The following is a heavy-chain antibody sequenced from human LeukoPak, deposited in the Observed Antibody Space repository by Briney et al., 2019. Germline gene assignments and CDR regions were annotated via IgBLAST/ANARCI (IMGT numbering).Heavy chain of an antibody. Sequence: LSGGSLRLSCAASGFTFSSYDMHWVRQAPGKGLEWVAVISYDGSNKYYADSVKGRFTISRDNSKNTLYLQMNSLRAEDTAVYYCARDMGIAAAGTGDYWGQGTLVTVSS. CDR2: ISYDGSNK. CDR3: ARDMGIAAAGTGDY. CDR1: GFTFSSYD. V-gene: IGHV3-30-3*01. J-gene: IGHJ4*02. D-gene: IGHD6-13*01.